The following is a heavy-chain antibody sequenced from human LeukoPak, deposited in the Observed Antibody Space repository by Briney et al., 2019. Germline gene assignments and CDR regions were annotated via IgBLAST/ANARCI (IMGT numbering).Heavy chain of an antibody. CDR2: IIPIFGTA. V-gene: IGHV1-69*06. J-gene: IGHJ6*03. CDR3: GRALDYSNYYYYYMDV. Sequence: GSSVKVSCKASGGTFSSYAISWVRQAPGQGLEWMGGIIPIFGTANYAQKFQGRVTITADKSTSTAYMELSSLRSEDTAVYYCGRALDYSNYYYYYMDVWGKGTTVTVSS. D-gene: IGHD4-11*01. CDR1: GGTFSSYA.